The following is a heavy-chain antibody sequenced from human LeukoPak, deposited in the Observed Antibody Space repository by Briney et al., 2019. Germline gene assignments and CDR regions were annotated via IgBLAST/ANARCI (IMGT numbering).Heavy chain of an antibody. CDR1: GFTFSSYS. D-gene: IGHD3-3*01. Sequence: GGSLRLSCAASGFTFSSYSMNWVRQAPGKGLEWVSSISSSSSYIYYADSVKGRFTISRDNAKNSLYLQMNSLRAEDTAVYYCARESGLRFLEWLPKNWFDPGGQGTLVTVSS. CDR2: ISSSSSYI. J-gene: IGHJ5*02. V-gene: IGHV3-21*01. CDR3: ARESGLRFLEWLPKNWFDP.